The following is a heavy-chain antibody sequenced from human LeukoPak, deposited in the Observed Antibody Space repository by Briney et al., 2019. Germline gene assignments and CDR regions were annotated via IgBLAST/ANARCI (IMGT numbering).Heavy chain of an antibody. CDR3: ARERAYYYFDY. CDR1: GFTFTTYT. V-gene: IGHV3-64*01. CDR2: VFGKGGTT. Sequence: GGSLRLSCAASGFTFTTYTIHWVRQAPGKGLEYVSAVFGKGGTTYYANSVKGRFTISRDNSKNTVYLQMGSLRAEDAAVYYCARERAYYYFDYWGQGALVTVSS. D-gene: IGHD2-21*01. J-gene: IGHJ4*02.